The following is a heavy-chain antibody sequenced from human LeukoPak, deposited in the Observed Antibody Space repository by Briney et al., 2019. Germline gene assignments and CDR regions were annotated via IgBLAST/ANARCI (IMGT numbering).Heavy chain of an antibody. J-gene: IGHJ5*02. D-gene: IGHD4-17*01. CDR2: IYSSGST. Sequence: SETLSLTCTVSGGSISSYYWSWIRQPAGKGLEWIGRIYSSGSTDYNPSLKSRVTMSVDTSKNKFSLKLSSVTAADTAVYYCARDXGTTGEVKFDPWGQGTLVTVSS. CDR3: ARDXGTTGEVKFDP. V-gene: IGHV4-4*07. CDR1: GGSISSYY.